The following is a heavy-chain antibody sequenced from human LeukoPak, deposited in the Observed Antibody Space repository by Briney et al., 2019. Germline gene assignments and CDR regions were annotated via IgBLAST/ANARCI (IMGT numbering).Heavy chain of an antibody. D-gene: IGHD1-26*01. CDR1: GDSISCGNW. CDR2: IYHGGTT. J-gene: IGHJ4*02. CDR3: ARGWGYFDY. Sequence: SGTLSLTCAVSGDSISCGNWWSWVRQPPGMGLEWIGEIYHGGTTNYNPSLKSRVTISVDTSKNQFSLKLSSVTAADTAVYHCARGWGYFDYWGQGTLVTVSS. V-gene: IGHV4-4*02.